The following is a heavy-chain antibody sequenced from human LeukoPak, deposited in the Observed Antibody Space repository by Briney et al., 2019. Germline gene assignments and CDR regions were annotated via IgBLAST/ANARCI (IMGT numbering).Heavy chain of an antibody. J-gene: IGHJ4*02. CDR2: ISGSGGST. CDR3: AKPPTYYYDSSGYYY. D-gene: IGHD3-22*01. V-gene: IGHV3-23*01. CDR1: GFTFSSYA. Sequence: AGGSLRLSCAASGFTFSSYAMSWVRQAPGKGLEWVSAISGSGGSTYYADSVKGRFTISRDNSKNTLYLQMNSLRAEDTAVYYCAKPPTYYYDSSGYYYWGQGTLVTVSS.